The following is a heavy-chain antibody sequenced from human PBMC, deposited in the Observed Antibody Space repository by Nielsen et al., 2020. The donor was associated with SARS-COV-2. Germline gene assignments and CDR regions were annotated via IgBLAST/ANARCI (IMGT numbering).Heavy chain of an antibody. CDR1: GGTFSSYA. D-gene: IGHD3-10*01. J-gene: IGHJ4*02. V-gene: IGHV1-69*13. Sequence: SVKVSCKASGGTFSSYAISWVRQAPGQGLEWMGGIIPIFGTANYAQKFQGRVTITADESTSTAYMELSSLRSEDTAVYYCARKGSGSYSPGYFDYWGQGTLATVSS. CDR2: IIPIFGTA. CDR3: ARKGSGSYSPGYFDY.